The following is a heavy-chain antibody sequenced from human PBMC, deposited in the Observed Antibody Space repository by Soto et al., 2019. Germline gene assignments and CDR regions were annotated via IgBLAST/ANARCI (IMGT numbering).Heavy chain of an antibody. D-gene: IGHD3-9*01. CDR2: ISAYNGNT. Sequence: QVQLVQSGAEVKKPGASVKVSCKASGYTFTSYGISWVRQAPGQGLEWMGWISAYNGNTNYAQKLQGRVTMTTDTPTSTAAMDLRSLRSDDTAVYYWARDAVRYFDWLPHLDYWGQGTLVTGSS. V-gene: IGHV1-18*01. CDR1: GYTFTSYG. J-gene: IGHJ4*02. CDR3: ARDAVRYFDWLPHLDY.